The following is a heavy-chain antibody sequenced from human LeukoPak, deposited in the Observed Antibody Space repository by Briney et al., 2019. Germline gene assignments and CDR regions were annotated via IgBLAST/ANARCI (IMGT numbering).Heavy chain of an antibody. V-gene: IGHV3-30*03. J-gene: IGHJ4*02. D-gene: IGHD6-19*01. CDR3: ARGSRYSSGWSRTKFDY. CDR1: GFTFSSYG. Sequence: GGSLRLSCAASGFTFSSYGMHWVRQAPGKGLGWVAVISYDGSNKYYADSVKGRFTISRDNSKNTLYLQMNSLRAEDTAVYYCARGSRYSSGWSRTKFDYWGQGTLVTVSS. CDR2: ISYDGSNK.